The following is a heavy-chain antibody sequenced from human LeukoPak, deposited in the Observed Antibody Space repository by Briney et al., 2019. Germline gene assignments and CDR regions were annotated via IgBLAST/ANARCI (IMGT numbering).Heavy chain of an antibody. Sequence: SETLSLTCAVYGGSFSGYYWSWIRQPPGKGLEWIGEINHSGSTNYNPSLKSRVTISVDTSKNQFSLKLSSVTAADTAVYYCATERDYGSGSYFDYWGQGTLVTVSS. CDR2: INHSGST. CDR1: GGSFSGYY. J-gene: IGHJ4*02. V-gene: IGHV4-34*01. D-gene: IGHD3-10*01. CDR3: ATERDYGSGSYFDY.